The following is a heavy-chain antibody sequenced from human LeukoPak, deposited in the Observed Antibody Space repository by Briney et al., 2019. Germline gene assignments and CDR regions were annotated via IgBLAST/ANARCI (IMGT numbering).Heavy chain of an antibody. CDR3: ARDPLQLWSFDY. J-gene: IGHJ4*02. CDR2: ISSSGRTI. D-gene: IGHD5-18*01. V-gene: IGHV3-11*01. CDR1: GFTFSDYY. Sequence: GGSLRLSCAASGFTFSDYYISWIRQAPGKGLEWVSYISSSGRTIYYADSVKGRFTISRDNAKNSLYLQMNSLRAEDTAVYFCARDPLQLWSFDYWGQGTLVSVS.